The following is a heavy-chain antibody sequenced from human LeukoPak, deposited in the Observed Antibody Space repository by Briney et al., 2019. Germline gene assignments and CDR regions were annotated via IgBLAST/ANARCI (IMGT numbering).Heavy chain of an antibody. CDR3: AKEGGDWGEGYFDY. J-gene: IGHJ4*02. CDR2: ISSSGGTV. Sequence: GGSLRLSCAASGFTFSDSYMSWIRQVPGKGLEWISYISSSGGTVYYADSVKGRFTISGDNAKNSLYLQMNSLRAEDTAVCYCAKEGGDWGEGYFDYWGQGTLVTVSS. V-gene: IGHV3-11*01. CDR1: GFTFSDSY. D-gene: IGHD7-27*01.